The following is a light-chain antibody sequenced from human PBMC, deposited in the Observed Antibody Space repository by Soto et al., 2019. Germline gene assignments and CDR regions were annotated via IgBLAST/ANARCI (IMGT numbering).Light chain of an antibody. CDR3: QQRKHWPPIT. CDR1: QSVERY. CDR2: DAS. V-gene: IGKV3-11*01. Sequence: VLTQSPATLSLSPGERATLSCRASQSVERYLAWYQQKPGQAPRLLIYDASNRATGIPARFSGSGSGTDFTITISSLEPEDFAVYYCQQRKHWPPITFGQGTRLEIK. J-gene: IGKJ5*01.